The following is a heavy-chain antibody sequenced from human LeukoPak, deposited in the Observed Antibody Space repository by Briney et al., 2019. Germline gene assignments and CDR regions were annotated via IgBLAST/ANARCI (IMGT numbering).Heavy chain of an antibody. CDR2: ISAYNGDT. V-gene: IGHV1-18*01. Sequence: ASVKVSCKASGYTFTSYGITWVRQAPGQGLEWMGWISAYNGDTNYAQKLQGRVTMTTDTSTSTAYMELRSLRSDDTAVYYCARIMLGDYGPNAFDIWGQGTMVTVSS. D-gene: IGHD4-17*01. CDR3: ARIMLGDYGPNAFDI. CDR1: GYTFTSYG. J-gene: IGHJ3*02.